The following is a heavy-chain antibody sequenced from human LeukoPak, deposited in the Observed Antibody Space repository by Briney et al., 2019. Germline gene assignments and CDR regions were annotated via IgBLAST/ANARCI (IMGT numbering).Heavy chain of an antibody. D-gene: IGHD5-24*01. CDR3: ARALLVRNGYNYSPNYFDY. CDR2: IYSGGTT. CDR1: GLTVNSNY. J-gene: IGHJ4*02. V-gene: IGHV3-53*01. Sequence: GGSLRLSCAASGLTVNSNYMNWVRQAPGKGLQWVSVIYSGGTTYYADSVKGRFTISRDNSKNTLYLQMNSLRAEDTAVYYGARALLVRNGYNYSPNYFDYWGQGTLVTVSS.